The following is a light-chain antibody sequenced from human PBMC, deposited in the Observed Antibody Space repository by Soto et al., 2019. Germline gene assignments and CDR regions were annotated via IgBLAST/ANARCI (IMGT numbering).Light chain of an antibody. V-gene: IGLV1-47*01. J-gene: IGLJ2*01. CDR1: SSNIESNF. CDR3: TVWDDSLRGRL. CDR2: RNN. Sequence: QSVLTQPPSASGTPGQRVTISCSGSSSNIESNFVYWYQQFPGTAPRLLIYRNNQRPSGVPDRFSGSKSGTSASLAISALRSEDEADYYWTVWDDSLRGRLFGGGTQLTVL.